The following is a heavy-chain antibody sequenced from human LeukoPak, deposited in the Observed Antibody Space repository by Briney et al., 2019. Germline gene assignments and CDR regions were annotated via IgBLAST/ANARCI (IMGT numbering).Heavy chain of an antibody. CDR3: ATHSGSFYYFDY. V-gene: IGHV4-59*01. CDR1: GGSFSGYY. J-gene: IGHJ4*02. D-gene: IGHD1-26*01. CDR2: IYYSGST. Sequence: SETLSLTCAVYGGSFSGYYWSWIRQPPGKGLEWIGYIYYSGSTNYNPSLKSRVTISVDTSKNQFSLKLSSVTAADTAVYYCATHSGSFYYFDYWGQGTLVTVSS.